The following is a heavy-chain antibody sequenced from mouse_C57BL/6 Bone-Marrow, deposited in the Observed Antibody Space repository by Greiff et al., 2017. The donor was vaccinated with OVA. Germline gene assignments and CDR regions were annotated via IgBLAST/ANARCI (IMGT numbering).Heavy chain of an antibody. CDR1: GYTFTSYW. V-gene: IGHV1-69*01. CDR3: ARGYYGSSLAY. CDR2: IDPSDSST. D-gene: IGHD1-1*01. Sequence: QVQLQQPGAELVMPGASVKLSCKASGYTFTSYWMHWVKQRPGQGLEWIGEIDPSDSSTNYNQKVKGKFTMTVDNSSSTAYMQLSSLTSEDSAVYYCARGYYGSSLAYWGQGTTLTVSS. J-gene: IGHJ2*01.